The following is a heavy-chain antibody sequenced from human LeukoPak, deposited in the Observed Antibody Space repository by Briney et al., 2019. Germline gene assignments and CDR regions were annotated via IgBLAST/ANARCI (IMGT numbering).Heavy chain of an antibody. V-gene: IGHV4-34*01. CDR1: GGSFSGYY. D-gene: IGHD2-15*01. CDR3: ARGYCSGGSCASTHYYYYYMDV. CDR2: INHSGST. J-gene: IGHJ6*03. Sequence: PSETLSLTRAVYGGSFSGYYWSWIRQPPGKGLEWIGEINHSGSTNYNPSLKSQVTISVDTSKNQFSLKLSSVTAADTAVYYCARGYCSGGSCASTHYYYYYMDVWGKGTTVTVSS.